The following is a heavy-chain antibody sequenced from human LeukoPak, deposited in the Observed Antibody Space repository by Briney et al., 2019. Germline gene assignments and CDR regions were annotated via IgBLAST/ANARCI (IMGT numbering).Heavy chain of an antibody. D-gene: IGHD1-1*01. CDR3: ARLPRIGTPFDY. CDR2: IYYSGST. CDR1: GDSLSHNF. Sequence: SETLSLTCTVSGDSLSHNFWTWIRQPPGKALEWIGYIYYSGSTNYNPSLKSRVTISVDTSKNQFSLKLSSVTAADTAVYYCARLPRIGTPFDYWGQGTLVTVSS. J-gene: IGHJ4*02. V-gene: IGHV4-59*08.